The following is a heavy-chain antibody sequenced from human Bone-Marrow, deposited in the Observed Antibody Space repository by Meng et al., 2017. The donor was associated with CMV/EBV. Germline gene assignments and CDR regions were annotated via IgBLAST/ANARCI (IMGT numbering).Heavy chain of an antibody. V-gene: IGHV4-34*01. CDR2: INHSGST. CDR1: GFTFSSYA. CDR3: ARVVGCSSTSLSPEGVCYGMDV. Sequence: ESLKISCAASGFTFSSYAMSWVRQAPGKGLEWIGEINHSGSTNYNPSLKSRVTISVDTSKNQFSLKLSSVTAADTAVYYCARVVGCSSTSLSPEGVCYGMDVWGQGTTVTVSS. J-gene: IGHJ6*02. D-gene: IGHD2-2*01.